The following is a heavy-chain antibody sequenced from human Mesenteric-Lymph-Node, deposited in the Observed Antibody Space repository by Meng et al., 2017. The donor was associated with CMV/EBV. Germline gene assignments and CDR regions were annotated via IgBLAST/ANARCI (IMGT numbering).Heavy chain of an antibody. CDR3: ARDHDLDWDY. V-gene: IGHV3-7*01. D-gene: IGHD3-9*01. CDR1: GFTFSSYW. Sequence: GSPKPLCAAPGFTFSSYWMSWVRQAPGKGLEWVANIKQNGSEKYYVDSVKGRFTISRDNAKNSLYLQMNSLRAEDTAVYYCARDHDLDWDYWGQGTLVTVSS. J-gene: IGHJ4*02. CDR2: IKQNGSEK.